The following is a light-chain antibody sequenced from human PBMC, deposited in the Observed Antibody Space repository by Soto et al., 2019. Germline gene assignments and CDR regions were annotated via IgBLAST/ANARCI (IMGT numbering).Light chain of an antibody. J-gene: IGKJ3*01. CDR1: QSLSSY. CDR3: HTRTTWPGFP. V-gene: IGKV3-11*01. Sequence: EIVVTKSPATLSLSPGERATLSCRASQSLSSYLAWYQQRPGQAPRLLIYDASTRATGIPARFSGSGSGTDFTLTISSLEPEDFAVHYCHTRTTWPGFPFAAGTKLDIK. CDR2: DAS.